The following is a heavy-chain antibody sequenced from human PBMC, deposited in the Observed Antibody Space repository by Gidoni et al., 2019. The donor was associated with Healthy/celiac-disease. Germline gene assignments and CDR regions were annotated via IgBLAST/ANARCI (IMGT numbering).Heavy chain of an antibody. J-gene: IGHJ6*02. CDR1: GFTFSSYA. D-gene: IGHD5-18*01. CDR3: ARDQGRAAMVLYYYYGMDV. CDR2: ISYDGSNK. Sequence: QVQLVESGGGVVQPGRSLRLSCAASGFTFSSYALHWVRQAPGKGLEWVAVISYDGSNKYYADSVKGRFTISRDNSKNTLYLQMNSLRAEDTAVYYCARDQGRAAMVLYYYYGMDVWGQGTTVTVSS. V-gene: IGHV3-30-3*01.